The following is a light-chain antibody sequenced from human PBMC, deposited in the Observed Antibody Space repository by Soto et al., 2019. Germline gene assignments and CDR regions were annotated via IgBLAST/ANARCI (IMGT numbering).Light chain of an antibody. Sequence: EIVLTHSPGTLSLSPCERATLSCSASQSVCSSYLAWYQQKPGQAPRLLIYGASSRTTGIPDRFSGSGSGTDFTLTISRLEPEDFAVYYCQQYGSSPPVTFGGGTKVDIK. CDR2: GAS. CDR3: QQYGSSPPVT. CDR1: QSVCSSY. J-gene: IGKJ4*01. V-gene: IGKV3-20*01.